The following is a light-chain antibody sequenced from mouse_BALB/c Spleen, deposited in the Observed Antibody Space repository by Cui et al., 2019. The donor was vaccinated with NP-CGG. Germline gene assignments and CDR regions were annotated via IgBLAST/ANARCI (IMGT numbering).Light chain of an antibody. Sequence: AVMTQEAALTTSPGETVTLTCCSSTGAVTTSNYADWVQEKPDHLFTGLIGGTNNRAPGVPARFSGSLIGDKAALTITGAQTEDEAIYFCALWYSNHWVFGGGTKLTVL. CDR3: ALWYSNHWV. J-gene: IGLJ1*01. CDR1: TGAVTTSNY. V-gene: IGLV1*01. CDR2: GTN.